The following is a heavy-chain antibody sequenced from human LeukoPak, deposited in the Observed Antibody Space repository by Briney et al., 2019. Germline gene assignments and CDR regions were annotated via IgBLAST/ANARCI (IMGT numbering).Heavy chain of an antibody. CDR3: ARVGYSNYDFDY. V-gene: IGHV3-21*01. Sequence: PGGSLRLSCAASGFTFSSYSMNWVRQAPGKGLEWVSSISSSSSYIYYADSVKGRFTISRDNAKNSLYLQINSLRAEDTAVYYCARVGYSNYDFDYWGQGTLVTVSS. CDR1: GFTFSSYS. CDR2: ISSSSSYI. D-gene: IGHD4-11*01. J-gene: IGHJ4*02.